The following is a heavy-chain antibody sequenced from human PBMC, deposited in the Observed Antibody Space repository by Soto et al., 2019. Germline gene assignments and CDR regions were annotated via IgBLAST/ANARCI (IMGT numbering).Heavy chain of an antibody. D-gene: IGHD6-19*01. V-gene: IGHV3-23*01. Sequence: GGSLRLSCAASGFTFSSYAMSWVRQAPGKGLEWVSAISGSGGSTYYADSVKGRFTISRDNSKNTLYLQMNSLRAEDTAVYYCAKVTISQWLARYFDYWGQGTLVTVSS. CDR2: ISGSGGST. J-gene: IGHJ4*02. CDR1: GFTFSSYA. CDR3: AKVTISQWLARYFDY.